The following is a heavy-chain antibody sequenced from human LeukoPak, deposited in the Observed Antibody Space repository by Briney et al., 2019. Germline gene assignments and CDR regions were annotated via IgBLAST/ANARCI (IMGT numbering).Heavy chain of an antibody. V-gene: IGHV4-59*08. J-gene: IGHJ4*02. CDR1: GGSVSSYY. CDR2: IYYSGST. D-gene: IGHD3-10*01. Sequence: KPSETLSLTCTVSGGSVSSYYWSWIRQPPGKGLEWIGSIYYSGSTNYNPSLKSRVTISVDTSKDQFSLKLSSVTAADTAVYYCARLEYYGSGSYYYFDYWGQGTLVTVSS. CDR3: ARLEYYGSGSYYYFDY.